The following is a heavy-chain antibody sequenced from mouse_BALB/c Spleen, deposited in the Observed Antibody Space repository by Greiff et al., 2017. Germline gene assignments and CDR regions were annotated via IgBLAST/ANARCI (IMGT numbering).Heavy chain of an antibody. Sequence: VQGVESGPGLVAPSQSLSITCTVSGFSLTSYGVHWVRQPPGKGLEWLGVIWAGGSTNYNSALMSRLSISKDNSKSQVFLKMNSLQTDDTAMYYCARAPSYYGSSYAMDYWGQGTSVTVSS. J-gene: IGHJ4*01. CDR1: GFSLTSYG. CDR2: IWAGGST. V-gene: IGHV2-9*02. D-gene: IGHD1-1*01. CDR3: ARAPSYYGSSYAMDY.